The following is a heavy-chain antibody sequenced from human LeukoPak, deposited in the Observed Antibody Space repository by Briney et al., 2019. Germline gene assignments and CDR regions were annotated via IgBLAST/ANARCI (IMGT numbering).Heavy chain of an antibody. V-gene: IGHV3-20*04. CDR3: AELGITMIGGV. J-gene: IGHJ6*04. D-gene: IGHD3-10*02. CDR1: GFPLSYYY. Sequence: GGSLRLSCAASGFPLSYYYMSSVRQAPGKGLEWVSGINWNGGSTGYADSVKGRFTISRDNAKNSLYLQMNSLRAEDTAVYYCAELGITMIGGVWGKGTTVTISS. CDR2: INWNGGST.